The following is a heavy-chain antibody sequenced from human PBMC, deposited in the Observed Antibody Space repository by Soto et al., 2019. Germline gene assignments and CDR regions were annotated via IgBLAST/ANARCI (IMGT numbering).Heavy chain of an antibody. CDR2: IIPVFGTV. V-gene: IGHV1-69*13. J-gene: IGHJ6*02. CDR3: ARGYCSGGSCFKYNYHGMDV. CDR1: GYTFTGYA. D-gene: IGHD2-15*01. Sequence: SVKVSCKASGYTFTGYAISWVRQAPGQGLEWMGGIIPVFGTVNYAQKLQGRVTITADESTSTAYMELSSLRSEDTAVYYCARGYCSGGSCFKYNYHGMDVWGQGTTVTVSS.